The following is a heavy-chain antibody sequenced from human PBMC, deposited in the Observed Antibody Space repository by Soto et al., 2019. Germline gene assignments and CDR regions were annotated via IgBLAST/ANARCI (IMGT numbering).Heavy chain of an antibody. J-gene: IGHJ4*02. D-gene: IGHD6-6*01. CDR3: ARDVGMASRPYLDY. Sequence: ASVKVSCKASGYTFITYYMYWVRQAPGQGLEWMGIINPSGGSTSFAQKFQGRVTMTRDTSTSTVYMELISLTSEDTAVYYCARDVGMASRPYLDYWGQGTLVTVSS. CDR1: GYTFITYY. CDR2: INPSGGST. V-gene: IGHV1-46*01.